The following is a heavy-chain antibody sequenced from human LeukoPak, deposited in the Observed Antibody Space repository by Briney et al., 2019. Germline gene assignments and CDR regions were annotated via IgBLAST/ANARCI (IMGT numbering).Heavy chain of an antibody. J-gene: IGHJ4*01. V-gene: IGHV4-39*01. CDR1: GGSITSSNYY. CDR3: ARHRRAAAAGTGLYYFDY. Sequence: SETLSLTCTVSGGSITSSNYYWAWIRQPPGRGLDWLGSIYYTGSTYSNQSLKSRVTMSVDTSKNQFSLKLRSVTAADTAVYYCARHRRAAAAGTGLYYFDYWGHGTLVTISS. CDR2: IYYTGST. D-gene: IGHD6-13*01.